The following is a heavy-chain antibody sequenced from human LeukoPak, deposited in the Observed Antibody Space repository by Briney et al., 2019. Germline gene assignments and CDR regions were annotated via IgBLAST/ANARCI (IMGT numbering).Heavy chain of an antibody. CDR1: GFTFSSYS. V-gene: IGHV3-21*01. D-gene: IGHD3-22*01. CDR2: ITSSSSYK. Sequence: GGSLRLSCAASGFTFSSYSMNWVRQAPGKGLEWVSSITSSSSYKYYAESMKGRFTISRDNAKNSLYLQMNSLRAEDTAVYYCARVWRYYDSSGYYYLSAFDIWGQGTMVTVSS. CDR3: ARVWRYYDSSGYYYLSAFDI. J-gene: IGHJ3*02.